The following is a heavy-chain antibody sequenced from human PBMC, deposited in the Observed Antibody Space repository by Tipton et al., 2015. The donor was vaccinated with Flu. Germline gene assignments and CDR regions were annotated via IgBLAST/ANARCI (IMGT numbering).Heavy chain of an antibody. CDR3: AKGRRYYDSSSYSSFDY. J-gene: IGHJ4*02. CDR1: AFTFNGYA. CDR2: ISRTGDST. D-gene: IGHD3-22*01. Sequence: SLRLSCAASAFTFNGYAMSWVRQAPGKGLEWVSSISRTGDSTLYADSVKGRFTISRDNSKNTLFLQMNNLRVEDTAVYYCAKGRRYYDSSSYSSFDYWGQGTLVTVSS. V-gene: IGHV3-23*01.